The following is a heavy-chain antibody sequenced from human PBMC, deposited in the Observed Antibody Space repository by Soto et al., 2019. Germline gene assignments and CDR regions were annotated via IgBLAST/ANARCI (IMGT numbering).Heavy chain of an antibody. Sequence: GGSLRLSCAASGFTFSSYAMHWVRQAPGKGLEWVAVISYDGSNKYYADSVKGRFTISRDNSKNTLYLQMNSLRAEDTAVYYCARDGLTLSSGWYGLGYYFDYWGQGTLVTVS. D-gene: IGHD6-19*01. CDR1: GFTFSSYA. V-gene: IGHV3-30-3*01. CDR3: ARDGLTLSSGWYGLGYYFDY. CDR2: ISYDGSNK. J-gene: IGHJ4*02.